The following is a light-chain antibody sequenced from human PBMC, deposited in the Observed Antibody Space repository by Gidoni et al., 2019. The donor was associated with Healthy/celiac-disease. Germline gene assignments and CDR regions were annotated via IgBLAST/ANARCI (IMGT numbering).Light chain of an antibody. J-gene: IGKJ2*04. Sequence: DIVMTQSPLSLPVTPGEPASISCRSSQSLLHSNGYNYLDWYLQKPGQSPQLLIYLGSNRASGVPDRFSGSGSGTDFTLKISRVEAEDVGVYYCMQALQTSEGSFGQGTKLEIK. V-gene: IGKV2-28*01. CDR2: LGS. CDR1: QSLLHSNGYNY. CDR3: MQALQTSEGS.